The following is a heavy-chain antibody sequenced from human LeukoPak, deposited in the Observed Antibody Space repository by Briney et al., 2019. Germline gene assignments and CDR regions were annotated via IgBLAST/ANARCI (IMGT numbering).Heavy chain of an antibody. Sequence: GGSLRLSCAASGFTFSNFVISWVRQAPGKGLERVSGISASGGSTYYADSVRGRFTISRDNSKNTLYLQMNSLRAEDTAVSYCAIRNYWGQGTLVTVSS. CDR1: GFTFSNFV. CDR3: AIRNY. J-gene: IGHJ4*02. V-gene: IGHV3-23*01. D-gene: IGHD3-3*01. CDR2: ISASGGST.